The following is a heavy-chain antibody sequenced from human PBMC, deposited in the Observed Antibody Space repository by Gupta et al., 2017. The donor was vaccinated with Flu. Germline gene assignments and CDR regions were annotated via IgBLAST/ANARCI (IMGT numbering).Heavy chain of an antibody. CDR2: ISYDGSNK. Sequence: RQAQGKGWGWVAVISYDGSNKYYADSVKGRFTISRDNSKNTLYLQMNSLRAEDTAVYYCAASIAVAGSAFDIWGQGTMVTVSS. J-gene: IGHJ3*02. CDR3: AASIAVAGSAFDI. D-gene: IGHD6-19*01. V-gene: IGHV3-30*03.